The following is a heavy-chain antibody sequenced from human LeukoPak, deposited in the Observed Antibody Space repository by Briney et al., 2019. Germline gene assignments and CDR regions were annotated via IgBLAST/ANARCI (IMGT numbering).Heavy chain of an antibody. V-gene: IGHV3-23*01. CDR3: AKDWGYCSSTSCYGFDL. D-gene: IGHD2-2*01. CDR1: GFTFSSYG. CDR2: ISGSGGST. Sequence: GGSLRLSCAASGFTFSSYGMSWVRQAPGKGLEWVSAISGSGGSTYYADSVKGRFTISRDNSKNTLYLQMNSLRAEDTAVYYCAKDWGYCSSTSCYGFDLWGRGTLVTVSS. J-gene: IGHJ2*01.